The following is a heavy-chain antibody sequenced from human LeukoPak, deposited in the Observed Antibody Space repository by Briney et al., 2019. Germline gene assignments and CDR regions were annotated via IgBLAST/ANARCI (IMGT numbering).Heavy chain of an antibody. J-gene: IGHJ1*01. CDR3: ARAGQWLEYFHH. CDR2: IYAGGNT. V-gene: IGHV3-53*01. D-gene: IGHD6-19*01. Sequence: PGGSLRLSCVASGLTVSSNYMSWVRQAPGKGLEWVSVIYAGGNTYYTDSVKGRFTISRDNSKNTLFLQMDSLRAEDTAVYYCARAGQWLEYFHHWGQGTLVTVSS. CDR1: GLTVSSNY.